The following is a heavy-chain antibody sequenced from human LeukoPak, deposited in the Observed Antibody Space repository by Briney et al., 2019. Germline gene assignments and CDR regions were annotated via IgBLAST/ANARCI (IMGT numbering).Heavy chain of an antibody. D-gene: IGHD2-2*01. V-gene: IGHV1-2*02. CDR2: INPNSGGT. J-gene: IGHJ6*03. Sequence: ASVKVSCKASGYTFTGYYMHWVRQAPGQGLEWMGWINPNSGGTDYAQKFQGRVTMTRDTSISTAYMELSRLRSDDTAVYYCARGTRAGIVVVPAALYKPHYYYMDVWGKGTTVTVSS. CDR1: GYTFTGYY. CDR3: ARGTRAGIVVVPAALYKPHYYYMDV.